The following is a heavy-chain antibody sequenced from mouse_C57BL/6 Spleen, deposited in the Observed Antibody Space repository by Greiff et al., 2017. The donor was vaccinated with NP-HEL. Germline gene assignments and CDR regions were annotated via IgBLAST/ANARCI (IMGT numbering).Heavy chain of an antibody. Sequence: QVHVKQSGAELVRPGASVTLSCKASGYTFTDYEMHWVKQTPVHGLEWIGAIDPETGGTAYNQKFKGKAILTADKSSSTAYMELRSLTSEDSAVYYCTRAFITTVVATFDYWGQGTTLTVSS. CDR1: GYTFTDYE. CDR3: TRAFITTVVATFDY. CDR2: IDPETGGT. J-gene: IGHJ2*01. D-gene: IGHD1-1*01. V-gene: IGHV1-15*01.